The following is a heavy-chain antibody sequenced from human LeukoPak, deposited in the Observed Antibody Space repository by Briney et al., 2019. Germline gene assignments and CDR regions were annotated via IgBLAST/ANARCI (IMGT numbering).Heavy chain of an antibody. CDR2: INPSGGST. CDR3: ARGQELSYFDY. D-gene: IGHD3-16*02. CDR1: GYTFTSYY. V-gene: IGHV1-46*01. Sequence: ASVKVSRKTSGYTFTSYYMHWVRQAPGQGREWVGIINPSGGSTSYAQKFQGRDTMTRDTSTSTVYMELSSLRSEDTAVYYCARGQELSYFDYWGQGTLVTVSS. J-gene: IGHJ4*02.